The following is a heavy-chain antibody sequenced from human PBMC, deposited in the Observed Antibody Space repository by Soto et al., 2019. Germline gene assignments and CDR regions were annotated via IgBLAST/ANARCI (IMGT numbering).Heavy chain of an antibody. CDR2: IYWDDDK. CDR3: APSTNNSYFEY. CDR1: GFSLSTSGVG. V-gene: IGHV2-5*02. J-gene: IGHJ4*01. Sequence: SGPTLVNPTQTLTLTCTFSGFSLSTSGVGVAWIRQPPGEALEWLALIYWDDDKRYSPSLKSRLTITKDTSKNQVVLTMTNMDTVDTATYYGAPSTNNSYFEYLGHGTLVVVST.